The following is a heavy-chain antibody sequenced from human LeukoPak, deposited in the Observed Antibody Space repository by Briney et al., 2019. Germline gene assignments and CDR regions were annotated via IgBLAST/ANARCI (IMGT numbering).Heavy chain of an antibody. V-gene: IGHV4-61*02. J-gene: IGHJ5*02. CDR3: ARGSVTGGWFDP. Sequence: SQTLSLTCTVSGGSISSGSYYCSWIRQPAGKGLEWIGRIYTSGSTNYNPSLKSPATISVDTSKNQFTLKLSSVTAADTAVYYCARGSVTGGWFDPWGQGTLVTVSS. CDR1: GGSISSGSYY. CDR2: IYTSGST. D-gene: IGHD2-21*02.